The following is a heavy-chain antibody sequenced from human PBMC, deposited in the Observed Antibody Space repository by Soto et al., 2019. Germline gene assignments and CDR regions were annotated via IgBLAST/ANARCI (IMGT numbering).Heavy chain of an antibody. Sequence: LQLQESGPGLVKPSDTLSLTCTVSGDSITKSVYYWAWVRQTPGKGLEGIASVYYAGNAYYNPSPQSRVSIEVDASRNRFSLELQSVTAGDSAVYYCARVPYYGSGGDGPYYFDYWGQGTLVTVSS. D-gene: IGHD2-15*01. CDR2: VYYAGNA. V-gene: IGHV4-39*01. J-gene: IGHJ4*02. CDR1: GDSITKSVYY. CDR3: ARVPYYGSGGDGPYYFDY.